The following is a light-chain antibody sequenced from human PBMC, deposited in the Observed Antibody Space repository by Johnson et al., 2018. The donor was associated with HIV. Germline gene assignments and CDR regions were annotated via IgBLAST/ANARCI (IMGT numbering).Light chain of an antibody. CDR2: DNN. CDR3: GTWDSSLSAGLDV. V-gene: IGLV1-51*01. CDR1: SSNIGNKY. J-gene: IGLJ1*01. Sequence: QSVLTQPPSVSAAPGQKVTISCSGSSSNIGNKYVSWYQQLPGTAPKVLIYDNNKRPSGIPDRFSGSKSGTSATLGITGLQTGDEADYYCGTWDSSLSAGLDVFRSGTDVTVL.